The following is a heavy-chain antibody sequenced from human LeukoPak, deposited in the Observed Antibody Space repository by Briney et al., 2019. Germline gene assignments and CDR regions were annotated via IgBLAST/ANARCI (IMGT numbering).Heavy chain of an antibody. V-gene: IGHV3-7*01. CDR3: ARIGYSSSSLDF. D-gene: IGHD6-6*01. J-gene: IGHJ4*02. CDR1: GFTFSSYG. CDR2: IKQDGSTK. Sequence: GGSLRLSCAASGFTFSSYGMPWVRQAPGRGLEWVANIKQDGSTKYYVDSLKGRFTISRDNAKNSLYLQMNSLRVEDTAMYYCARIGYSSSSLDFWGQGTLVTVSS.